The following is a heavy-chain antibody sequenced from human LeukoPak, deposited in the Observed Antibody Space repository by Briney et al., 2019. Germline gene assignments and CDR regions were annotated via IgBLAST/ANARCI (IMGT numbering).Heavy chain of an antibody. CDR3: AKVDPTGAYFDY. CDR2: ISGRGDRT. CDR1: GFTFGSSA. J-gene: IGHJ4*02. Sequence: GGSLRLSCAASGFTFGSSAMSWVRQAPGKGLEWVSAISGRGDRTYYADSVKGRFTISRDNSKNTLCLQMSSLRAEDTAVYYCAKVDPTGAYFDYWGQGTLVTVSS. V-gene: IGHV3-23*01. D-gene: IGHD4-17*01.